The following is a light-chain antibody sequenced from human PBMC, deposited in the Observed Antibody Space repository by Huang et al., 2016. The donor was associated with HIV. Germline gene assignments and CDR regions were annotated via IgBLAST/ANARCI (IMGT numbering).Light chain of an antibody. CDR1: QSVRSN. Sequence: EIVMTQSPGTLSLSPGERATLACRPSQSVRSNLAWYQHKPGQAPRLLIYGASTRATGVPAMFSGSGSGTEFTLTISSLQSDDFVVYYCQQYQDWPRTFGQGTKVEIK. V-gene: IGKV3-15*01. CDR2: GAS. CDR3: QQYQDWPRT. J-gene: IGKJ1*01.